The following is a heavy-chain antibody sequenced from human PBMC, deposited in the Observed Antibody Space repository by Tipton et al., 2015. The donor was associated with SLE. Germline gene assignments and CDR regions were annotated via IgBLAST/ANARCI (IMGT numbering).Heavy chain of an antibody. CDR2: ITPIPVTP. CDR3: ARDLDNVALGTSKQDAFDL. CDR1: GGSFSFRNNA. J-gene: IGHJ3*01. D-gene: IGHD2-2*03. Sequence: QLVQSGAEVKKPGSSVKVSCKASGGSFSFRNNAISWVRQAPGQGLEWMGGITPIPVTPNYAQKFPGRVTIITDESTSTAYMELNSLRSDDTAGYYCARDLDNVALGTSKQDAFDLWGQGTMVTVSS. V-gene: IGHV1-69*05.